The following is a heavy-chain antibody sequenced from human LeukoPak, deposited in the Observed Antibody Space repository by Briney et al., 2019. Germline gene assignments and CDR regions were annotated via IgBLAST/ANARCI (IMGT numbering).Heavy chain of an antibody. CDR3: ARDLRGLYDILTGYCDH. D-gene: IGHD3-9*01. CDR2: INTNTGNP. CDR1: GYTFTSYA. J-gene: IGHJ4*02. V-gene: IGHV7-4-1*02. Sequence: ASVKVSCKASGYTFTSYAMNWVRQAPGQGLEWMGWINTNTGNPTYAQGFTGRFVFSLDTSVSTAYLQISSLKAEDTAVYYCARDLRGLYDILTGYCDHGGQGTLVTVSS.